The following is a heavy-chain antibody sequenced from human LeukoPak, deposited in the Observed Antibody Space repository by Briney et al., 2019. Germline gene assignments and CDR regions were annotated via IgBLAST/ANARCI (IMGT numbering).Heavy chain of an antibody. Sequence: GGSLRLSCAASGFTFSRFGMHWVRQAPGKGLEWVTFINYDGSKEYYADSVKGRFTISRDSSKNTLYLQMNSLRAEDTAVYYCAKDRKQQLFYFDYWGQGTLVTVSS. D-gene: IGHD6-13*01. CDR3: AKDRKQQLFYFDY. CDR1: GFTFSRFG. CDR2: INYDGSKE. V-gene: IGHV3-30*02. J-gene: IGHJ4*02.